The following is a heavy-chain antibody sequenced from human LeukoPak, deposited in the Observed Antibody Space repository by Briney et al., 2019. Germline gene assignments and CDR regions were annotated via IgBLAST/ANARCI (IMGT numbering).Heavy chain of an antibody. CDR1: GGTFSSYA. CDR2: IIPIFGTA. CDR3: AGQYPTSSYGSGDDAFDI. D-gene: IGHD3-10*01. Sequence: EASVKVSCKASGGTFSSYAISWVRQAPGQGLEWMGRIIPIFGTANYAQKFQGRVTITTDESTSTAYMELSSLRSEDTAVYYCAGQYPTSSYGSGDDAFDIWGQGTMVTVSS. J-gene: IGHJ3*02. V-gene: IGHV1-69*05.